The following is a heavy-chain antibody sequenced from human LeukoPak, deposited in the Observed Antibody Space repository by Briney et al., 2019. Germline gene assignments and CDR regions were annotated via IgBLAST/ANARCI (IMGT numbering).Heavy chain of an antibody. V-gene: IGHV3-9*01. Sequence: GRSLRLSCAASGFTFDDYAMHWVRQAPGKGLEWVSGISWNSGSIGYADSVKGRFTISRDNAKNSLYLQMDSLRAEDTALYYCAKAPYGDDWYFDLWGRGTLVTVSS. CDR2: ISWNSGSI. J-gene: IGHJ2*01. D-gene: IGHD4-17*01. CDR3: AKAPYGDDWYFDL. CDR1: GFTFDDYA.